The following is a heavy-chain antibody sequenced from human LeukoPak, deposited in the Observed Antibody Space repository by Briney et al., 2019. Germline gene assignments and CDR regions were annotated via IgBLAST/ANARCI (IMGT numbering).Heavy chain of an antibody. V-gene: IGHV3-48*03. CDR3: ATRSYYYGLDV. Sequence: GGSLRLSCAASGFTFSSYEMNWVRQAPGKGLEWVSYISSSGSTIYYADSVKGRFTISRDNSKDTVYLQMNSLRAEDTAVYYCATRSYYYGLDVWGQGTTVTVSS. J-gene: IGHJ6*02. CDR1: GFTFSSYE. CDR2: ISSSGSTI.